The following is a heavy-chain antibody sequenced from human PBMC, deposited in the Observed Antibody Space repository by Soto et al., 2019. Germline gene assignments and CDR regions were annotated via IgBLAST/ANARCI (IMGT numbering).Heavy chain of an antibody. Sequence: PGGSLRLSCAASGFTFSDHYMDWVRQAPGKGLEWVGRTRNKANSYTTEYAASVKGRFTISRDDSKNSLYLQMNSLKTEDTAVYYCAREGAMVRGLEPYYYYMDVWGKGTTVTVSS. J-gene: IGHJ6*03. CDR2: TRNKANSYTT. CDR3: AREGAMVRGLEPYYYYMDV. V-gene: IGHV3-72*01. CDR1: GFTFSDHY. D-gene: IGHD3-10*01.